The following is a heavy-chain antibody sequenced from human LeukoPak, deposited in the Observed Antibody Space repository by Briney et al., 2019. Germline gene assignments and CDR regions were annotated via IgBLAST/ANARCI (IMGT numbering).Heavy chain of an antibody. CDR2: IWYDGSNK. CDR3: ARDSRGYQGEADH. V-gene: IGHV3-33*01. CDR1: GFTFSSYG. J-gene: IGHJ4*02. D-gene: IGHD3-10*01. Sequence: GGSLRLSCAASGFTFSSYGMHWVRQAPGKGLEWVAVIWYDGSNKYYADSLKGRFTISRDNSKNTLYPQMNSLRSEDTAAYYCARDSRGYQGEADHWGQGTLVTVSS.